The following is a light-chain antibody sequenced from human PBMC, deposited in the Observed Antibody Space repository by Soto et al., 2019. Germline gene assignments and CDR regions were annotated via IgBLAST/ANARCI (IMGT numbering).Light chain of an antibody. J-gene: IGLJ2*01. V-gene: IGLV2-14*01. CDR2: DVS. CDR3: SSYTSSSTPGV. Sequence: QSALTQPASVSVSPGQSITISCTGTSSDVGGYNYVSWYQQHPGKAPKLMIYDVSNRPSGVSNRFSGSKSGNTASLTISGLQAEDEVDYYCSSYTSSSTPGVFGGGTKLTVL. CDR1: SSDVGGYNY.